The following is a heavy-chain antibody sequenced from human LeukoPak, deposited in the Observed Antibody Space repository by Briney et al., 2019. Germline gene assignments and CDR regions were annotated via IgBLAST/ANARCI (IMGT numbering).Heavy chain of an antibody. J-gene: IGHJ4*02. CDR2: ISSSSSYI. V-gene: IGHV3-21*01. CDR1: GFTFSSYS. Sequence: GGSLRLSCAASGFTFSSYSMNWVRQAPGKGLEWVSSISSSSSYIYYADSVKGRFTISRDNAKNSLYLQMNSLRAEDTAVYYCARDRGYYDSSGLDYWGQGTLVTVSS. CDR3: ARDRGYYDSSGLDY. D-gene: IGHD3-22*01.